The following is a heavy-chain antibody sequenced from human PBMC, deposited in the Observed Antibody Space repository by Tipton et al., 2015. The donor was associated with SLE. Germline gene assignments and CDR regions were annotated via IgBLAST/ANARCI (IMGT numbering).Heavy chain of an antibody. D-gene: IGHD3-10*01. CDR2: INPNSGGT. CDR1: GYTFTGYN. CDR3: TRDRSLWSAFDV. J-gene: IGHJ3*01. V-gene: IGHV1-2*06. Sequence: QLVQSGAEVKKPGASVMVSCKASGYTFTGYNMYWVRQAPGQGLEWVGRINPNSGGTDYAQKFQGRVTLTRDTSSNTAYMELRRLRSDDTAVYYCTRDRSLWSAFDVWGQGTMVTVSS.